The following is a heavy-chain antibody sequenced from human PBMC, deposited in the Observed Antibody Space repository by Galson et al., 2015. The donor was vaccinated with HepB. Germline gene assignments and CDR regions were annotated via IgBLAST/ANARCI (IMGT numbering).Heavy chain of an antibody. D-gene: IGHD6-13*01. CDR1: GFTFSSYG. Sequence: SLRLSCAASGFTFSSYGMHWVRQAPGKGLEWVAVISYDGSNKYYADSVKGRFTISRDNSKNTLYLQMNSLRAEDTAVYYCAKDLVDSSSWYVYYYYGMDVWGQGTTVTVSS. CDR3: AKDLVDSSSWYVYYYYGMDV. CDR2: ISYDGSNK. J-gene: IGHJ6*02. V-gene: IGHV3-30*18.